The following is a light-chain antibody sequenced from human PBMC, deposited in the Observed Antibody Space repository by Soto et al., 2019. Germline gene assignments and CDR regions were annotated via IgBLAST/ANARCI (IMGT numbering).Light chain of an antibody. J-gene: IGKJ1*01. CDR1: PAIASF. CDR3: QQLNGSPWK. V-gene: IGKV1-9*01. Sequence: IQLTQSPSSLSASVGDRVTITCRASPAIASFLAWYQQKPGTAPKLLIYGASTLQSGVTSRFSGSRSWTDYTLTIASLQPEYVATYECQQLNGSPWKFGQGTNVEIK. CDR2: GAS.